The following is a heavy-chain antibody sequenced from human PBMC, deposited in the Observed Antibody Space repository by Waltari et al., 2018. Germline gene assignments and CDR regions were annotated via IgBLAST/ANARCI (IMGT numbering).Heavy chain of an antibody. Sequence: QVPLVESGGGVVQPGMSLRLSCAASGFPLGTFGMHWVRQAPGKGLELVALIFFGGGDSFYADSVRGRFTISRDNSKNTLYLDINSLRLDDTAIYYCAKDAFGNTYLDHWGQGTLVTVSS. CDR2: IFFGGGDS. J-gene: IGHJ4*02. V-gene: IGHV3-30*19. CDR3: AKDAFGNTYLDH. CDR1: GFPLGTFG. D-gene: IGHD3-10*01.